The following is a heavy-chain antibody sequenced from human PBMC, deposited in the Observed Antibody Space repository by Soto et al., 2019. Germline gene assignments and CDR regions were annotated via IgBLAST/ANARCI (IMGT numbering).Heavy chain of an antibody. CDR1: GDSVSSNSAA. J-gene: IGHJ6*02. V-gene: IGHV6-1*01. Sequence: PSQTLSLTCAISGDSVSSNSAAWNWIRQSPSRGLEWLGRTYYRSKWYNDYAVSVKSRITINPDTSKNQFSLQLNSVTPEDTAVYYCARDRDIVVVPAASYYYGMDVWGRGTTVTVSS. D-gene: IGHD2-2*01. CDR2: TYYRSKWYN. CDR3: ARDRDIVVVPAASYYYGMDV.